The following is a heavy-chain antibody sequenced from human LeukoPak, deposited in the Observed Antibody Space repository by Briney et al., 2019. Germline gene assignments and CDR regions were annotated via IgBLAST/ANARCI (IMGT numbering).Heavy chain of an antibody. CDR1: GFTHSSYE. D-gene: IGHD3-10*01. CDR3: ARWAITMVRGGGFYYYYGMDV. CDR2: ISSSGSTI. Sequence: QPGGALRLSCAASGFTHSSYEMNWVRQAPGKGLEWVSYISSSGSTIYYADSVKGRFTISRDNAKNSLYLQMTSLRAEDTAVYYCARWAITMVRGGGFYYYYGMDVWGKGTTVTVSS. J-gene: IGHJ6*04. V-gene: IGHV3-48*03.